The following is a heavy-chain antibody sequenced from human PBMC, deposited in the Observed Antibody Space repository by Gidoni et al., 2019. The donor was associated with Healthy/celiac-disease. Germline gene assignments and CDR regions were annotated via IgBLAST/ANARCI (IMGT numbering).Heavy chain of an antibody. D-gene: IGHD3-16*02. J-gene: IGHJ4*02. V-gene: IGHV3-30*18. CDR1: GFTFSSYG. CDR3: AKDYTYYDYVWGSYRYKSDYFDY. CDR2: ISYDGSNK. Sequence: QVQLVESGGGVVQPGRSLRLSCAASGFTFSSYGMHWVRQAPGKGLEWVAVISYDGSNKYYADSVKGRFTISRDNSKNTLYLQMNSLRAEDTAVYYCAKDYTYYDYVWGSYRYKSDYFDYWGQGTLVTVSS.